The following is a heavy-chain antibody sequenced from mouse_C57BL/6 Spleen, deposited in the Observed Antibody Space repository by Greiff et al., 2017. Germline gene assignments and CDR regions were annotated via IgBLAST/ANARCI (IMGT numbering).Heavy chain of an antibody. V-gene: IGHV1-64*01. CDR3: ATTVVATSYY. Sequence: QVQLQQPGAELVKPGASVKLSCKASGYTFTSYWMHWVKQSPGQGLEWIGMIHPNSGGTNYNEKFKSKATLTVDKSSSTASMQLRSLTSEDSAVYCGATTVVATSYYWVQCSNLTV. CDR1: GYTFTSYW. D-gene: IGHD1-1*01. CDR2: IHPNSGGT. J-gene: IGHJ2*01.